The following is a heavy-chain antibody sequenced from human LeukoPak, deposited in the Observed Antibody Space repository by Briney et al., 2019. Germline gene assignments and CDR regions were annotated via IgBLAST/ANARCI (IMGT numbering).Heavy chain of an antibody. CDR2: FDPEDGET. CDR1: GYTLTELS. D-gene: IGHD2-2*01. J-gene: IGHJ4*02. V-gene: IGHV1-24*01. Sequence: ASVKVSCKVSGYTLTELSMHWVRQAPGKGLEWMGGFDPEDGETIYAQKFQGRVTMTEDTSTDTAYMELSSLRSEDTAVYYCARDTVYCSSTSCYPYYFDYWGQGTLVTVSS. CDR3: ARDTVYCSSTSCYPYYFDY.